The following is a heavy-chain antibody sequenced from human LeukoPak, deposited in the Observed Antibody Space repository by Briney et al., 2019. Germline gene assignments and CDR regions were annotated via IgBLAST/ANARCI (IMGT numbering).Heavy chain of an antibody. J-gene: IGHJ4*02. V-gene: IGHV3-7*01. CDR3: ARDGGLFGLLIAYYFDS. Sequence: GGSLRLSCAASGFTFSSYLMGWVRQAPGKGLEWVASIQRDGSERYYVDSVKGRFTISRDNAENSLSLQMNSLRPEDTAVYYCARDGGLFGLLIAYYFDSWGQGTLVTVSS. CDR2: IQRDGSER. D-gene: IGHD3/OR15-3a*01. CDR1: GFTFSSYL.